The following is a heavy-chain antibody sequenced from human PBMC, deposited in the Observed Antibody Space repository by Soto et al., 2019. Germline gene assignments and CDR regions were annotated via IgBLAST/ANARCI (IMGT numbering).Heavy chain of an antibody. CDR3: ARGPYYDLIWNYYYMDV. J-gene: IGHJ6*03. CDR2: MYYSGST. V-gene: IGHV4-59*08. CDR1: GGSISGHY. Sequence: QVQLQESGPGLVKPSETLSLSCSVSGGSISGHYWSWVRQTPGKGLEWIGYMYYSGSTNYNPSLTSRVTISVDTSKNHVSLRLTAVTAADTAVYYCARGPYYDLIWNYYYMDVWGKGTTVTVSS. D-gene: IGHD3-16*01.